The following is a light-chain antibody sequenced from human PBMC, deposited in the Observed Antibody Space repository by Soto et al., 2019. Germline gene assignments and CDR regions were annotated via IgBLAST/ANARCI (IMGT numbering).Light chain of an antibody. Sequence: QSALTQPASVSGSPGQSISISCIGTSSDVGAFNYVSWYQHHPGKAPQLIIYDVTSRPSGVSNRFSASKFGNMASLTISGLQAEDEADYYCSSYTTRNTEVFGTGTKLTVL. J-gene: IGLJ1*01. CDR1: SSDVGAFNY. CDR2: DVT. CDR3: SSYTTRNTEV. V-gene: IGLV2-14*03.